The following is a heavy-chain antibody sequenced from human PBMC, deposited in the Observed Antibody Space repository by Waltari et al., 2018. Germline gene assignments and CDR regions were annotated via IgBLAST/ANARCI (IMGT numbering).Heavy chain of an antibody. Sequence: EVQLVESGGGLVQPGGSLRLSCAASGLTFSSYSMNWVRQAPGKGLEWVSYISSSSSTIYYADSVKGRFTISRDNAKNSLYLQMNSLRAEDTAVYYCARATIFGVVSRGGFDYWGQGTLVTVSS. CDR2: ISSSSSTI. CDR1: GLTFSSYS. V-gene: IGHV3-48*04. D-gene: IGHD3-3*01. J-gene: IGHJ4*02. CDR3: ARATIFGVVSRGGFDY.